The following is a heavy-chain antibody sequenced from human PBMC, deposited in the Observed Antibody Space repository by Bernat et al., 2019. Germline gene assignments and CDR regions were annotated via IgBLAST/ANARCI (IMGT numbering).Heavy chain of an antibody. V-gene: IGHV3-30*18. CDR2: ISYDGSNK. CDR3: AKVGYYDYIWGSYKTLAGSFDY. D-gene: IGHD3-16*01. J-gene: IGHJ4*02. CDR1: GFTFSSYG. Sequence: QVQLVESGGGVVQPGRSLRLSCAASGFTFSSYGMHWVRQAPGKGLEWVAVISYDGSNKYYADSVKGRFTISRDNSKNTLYLQMNSLRAEDTAVYYCAKVGYYDYIWGSYKTLAGSFDYWGQGTLVTVSS.